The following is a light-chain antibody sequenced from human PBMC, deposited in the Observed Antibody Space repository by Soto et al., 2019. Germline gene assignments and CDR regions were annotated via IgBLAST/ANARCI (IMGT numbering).Light chain of an antibody. V-gene: IGKV4-1*01. Sequence: DIVMTQSPDSLAVSLGERATISCRSSQSLSYNSNNRTRLAWYQQRPGQSPKLLIYWASTRESGVPDRFSGSGFGTDFTLTISSLQAADVAVYYCQQYYIPPLSFGPGTKVDPK. CDR3: QQYYIPPLS. J-gene: IGKJ3*01. CDR2: WAS. CDR1: QSLSYNSNNRTR.